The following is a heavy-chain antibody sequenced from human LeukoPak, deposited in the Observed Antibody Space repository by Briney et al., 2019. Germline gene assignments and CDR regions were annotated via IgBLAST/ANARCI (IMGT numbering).Heavy chain of an antibody. D-gene: IGHD2-8*01. CDR2: IYSGGKT. CDR1: GGSFSGYY. V-gene: IGHV3-53*01. J-gene: IGHJ4*02. Sequence: ETLSLTCAVYGGSFSGYYWSWIRQPPGKGLEWVSVIYSGGKTDYADSVKGRFTISRDNAKNSLYLQMNSLRAEDTAVYYCAREYEGGMDYWGQGTLVTVSS. CDR3: AREYEGGMDY.